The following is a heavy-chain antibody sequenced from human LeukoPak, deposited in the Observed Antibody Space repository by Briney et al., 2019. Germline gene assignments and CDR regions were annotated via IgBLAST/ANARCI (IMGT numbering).Heavy chain of an antibody. J-gene: IGHJ6*02. Sequence: SQTLSLTCAISGDSVSSNSAAWNWIRQSPSRGLEWLGRTYYRSKWYNDYAVSVKSRITINPDTSKNQFSLQLNSVTPEDTAVCYCARGRLRSWAYYYYGMDVWGQGTTVTVSS. CDR1: GDSVSSNSAA. CDR2: TYYRSKWYN. D-gene: IGHD6-13*01. V-gene: IGHV6-1*01. CDR3: ARGRLRSWAYYYYGMDV.